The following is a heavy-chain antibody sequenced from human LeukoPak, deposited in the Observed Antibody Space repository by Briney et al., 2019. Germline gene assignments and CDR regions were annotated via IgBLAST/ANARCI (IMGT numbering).Heavy chain of an antibody. V-gene: IGHV3-23*01. J-gene: IGHJ3*02. Sequence: GGSLRLSYAASGFTFSSYAMNWVRQAPGKGLEWVSAISHSGASTYYADSVKGRFTISRDNSKNTLYLQMNSLRAEDTAVYYCAKSVAPYCSGGSCLDAFDIWGQGTMVTVSS. CDR3: AKSVAPYCSGGSCLDAFDI. CDR2: ISHSGAST. CDR1: GFTFSSYA. D-gene: IGHD2-15*01.